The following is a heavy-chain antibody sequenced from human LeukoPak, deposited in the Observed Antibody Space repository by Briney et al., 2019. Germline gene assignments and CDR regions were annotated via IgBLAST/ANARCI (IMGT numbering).Heavy chain of an antibody. CDR1: GYTFTGYY. CDR2: INPNSGGT. Sequence: ASVKVSCKASGYTFTGYYMHWVRQAPGQGLEWMGWINPNSGGTNYAQKFQGRVTMTRDTSISTAYMELSRLRSDDTAVYYCARAGYYYGWGSSGAFDIWGQGTMVTVSS. D-gene: IGHD3-10*01. J-gene: IGHJ3*02. CDR3: ARAGYYYGWGSSGAFDI. V-gene: IGHV1-2*02.